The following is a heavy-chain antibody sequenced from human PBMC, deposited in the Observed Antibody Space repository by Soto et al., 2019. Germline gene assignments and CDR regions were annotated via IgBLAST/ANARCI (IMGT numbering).Heavy chain of an antibody. Sequence: GASVKVSCKASGYTFTSFGITWVRQAPGQGLEWMGWISAYNGNTNYAQKFQGRVTMTTDTSTTTAYMELRSLRSDDTAVYYCARPVDYYYYDMDVWGQGTTVTVSS. CDR1: GYTFTSFG. CDR2: ISAYNGNT. J-gene: IGHJ6*02. V-gene: IGHV1-18*01. CDR3: ARPVDYYYYDMDV.